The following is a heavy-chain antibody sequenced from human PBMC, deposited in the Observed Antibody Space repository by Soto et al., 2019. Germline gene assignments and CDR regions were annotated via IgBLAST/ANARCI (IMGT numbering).Heavy chain of an antibody. Sequence: QVQLQESGPGLVKPSQTLSLTCTVSGGSISSGGYYWSWIRQHPGKGLEWIGYIYYSGSTYYNPSLKSGVNISVDTSKNQFSLKLSSVTAADTAVYYCARGNLYYDILTGYSRPLDYWGQGTLVTVSS. CDR3: ARGNLYYDILTGYSRPLDY. CDR1: GGSISSGGYY. V-gene: IGHV4-31*03. J-gene: IGHJ4*02. CDR2: IYYSGST. D-gene: IGHD3-9*01.